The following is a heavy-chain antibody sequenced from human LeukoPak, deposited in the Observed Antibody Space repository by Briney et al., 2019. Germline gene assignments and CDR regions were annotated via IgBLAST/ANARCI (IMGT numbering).Heavy chain of an antibody. V-gene: IGHV4-4*07. CDR2: IHTSGST. CDR3: AGRGLSTGWTFDY. D-gene: IGHD6-19*01. CDR1: GGSISTYY. Sequence: SETLSLTCSVSGGSISTYYWSWIRQPAGKGLEWIAQIHTSGSTNFNPSLKSRVSISMDTPNNQFSLMISSVTAADTSIYYCAGRGLSTGWTFDYWGHGTLVTVSS. J-gene: IGHJ4*01.